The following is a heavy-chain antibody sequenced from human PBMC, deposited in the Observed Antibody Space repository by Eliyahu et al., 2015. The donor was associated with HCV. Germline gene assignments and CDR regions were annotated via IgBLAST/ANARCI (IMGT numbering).Heavy chain of an antibody. CDR1: GFSVSSKY. D-gene: IGHD3-9*01. J-gene: IGHJ3*02. Sequence: GLVQPGGSLRLSCAASGFSVSSKYMSWVRQTPGKGLEWASVIYSGGSTDYADSVKGRFTISRDNSKNTLYLQMNRLRAEDTAVYYCARDLSYYDILTGFVLGPFDIWGQGTMVTVSS. V-gene: IGHV3-66*02. CDR3: ARDLSYYDILTGFVLGPFDI. CDR2: IYSGGST.